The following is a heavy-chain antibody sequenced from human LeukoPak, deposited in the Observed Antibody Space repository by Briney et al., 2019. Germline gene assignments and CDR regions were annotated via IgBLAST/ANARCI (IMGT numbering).Heavy chain of an antibody. D-gene: IGHD2-15*01. V-gene: IGHV4-39*01. Sequence: PSETLSLSCSVSGGAISSNSHHWGWIRQPPGKGLEWLGSFYSSGRTYYNPSLKSRVTISVDTSKSHFSLKLSSVTAADTAPYYCARHAAVVASYFDSWGQGTLVTVSS. J-gene: IGHJ4*02. CDR1: GGAISSNSHH. CDR3: ARHAAVVASYFDS. CDR2: FYSSGRT.